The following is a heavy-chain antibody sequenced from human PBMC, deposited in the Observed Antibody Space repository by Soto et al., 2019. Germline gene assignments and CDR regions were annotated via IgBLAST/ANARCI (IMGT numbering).Heavy chain of an antibody. V-gene: IGHV1-69*01. D-gene: IGHD4-4*01. CDR2: IIPIVGTA. CDR1: GGTFSSYA. Sequence: QVQLVQSGAEVKKPGSSVKVSCKASGGTFSSYAISWVRQAPGQGLEWMGGIIPIVGTANYAQKFQGRVTITADESTSTAYMELSSLRSDDTAVYYCAGGYSNHEGRWFDPWGQGTLVTVSS. CDR3: AGGYSNHEGRWFDP. J-gene: IGHJ5*02.